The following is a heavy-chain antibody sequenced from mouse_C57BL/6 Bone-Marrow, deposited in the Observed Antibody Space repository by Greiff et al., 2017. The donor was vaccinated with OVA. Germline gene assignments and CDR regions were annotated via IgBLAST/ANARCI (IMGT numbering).Heavy chain of an antibody. V-gene: IGHV1-50*01. CDR3: ARRGSSRDY. CDR1: GYTFTSYW. CDR2: IDPSDSYT. Sequence: VQLHQPGAELVKPGASVKLSCKASGYTFTSYWMQWVKQRPGQGLEWIGEIDPSDSYTNYNQKFKGKATLTVDTSSSTAYMQLSSLTSEDSAVYYCARRGSSRDYWGQGTTLTVSS. J-gene: IGHJ2*01. D-gene: IGHD1-1*01.